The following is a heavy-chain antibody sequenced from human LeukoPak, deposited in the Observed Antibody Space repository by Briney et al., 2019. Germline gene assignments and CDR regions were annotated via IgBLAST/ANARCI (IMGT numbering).Heavy chain of an antibody. Sequence: GGSLRLSCAASGFTFSSYAMHWVRQAPGKGLEYVSAISSNGGSTYYANSVKGRFTISRDNSKNTLYLQMNSLRAEDTAVYYCAKLGVRGVITPIDYWGQGTLVTVSS. V-gene: IGHV3-64*01. J-gene: IGHJ4*02. CDR1: GFTFSSYA. CDR2: ISSNGGST. D-gene: IGHD3-10*02. CDR3: AKLGVRGVITPIDY.